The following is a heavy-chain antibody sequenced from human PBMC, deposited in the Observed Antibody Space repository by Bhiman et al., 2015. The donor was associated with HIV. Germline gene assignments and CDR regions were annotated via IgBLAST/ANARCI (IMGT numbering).Heavy chain of an antibody. CDR3: AKGRSSTGTDAFDF. J-gene: IGHJ3*01. V-gene: IGHV3-9*01. CDR2: INWNSGSI. Sequence: EEQLVESGGGLVQPGRSLRLSCAVSGFTFDDYAMHWVRQAPGKGLEWVSGINWNSGSIGYADSVKGRFTISRDSAKSSLFLQMNSLRTEDTALYYCAKGRSSTGTDAFDFLGPRDNSHRHL. D-gene: IGHD1-14*01. CDR1: GFTFDDYA.